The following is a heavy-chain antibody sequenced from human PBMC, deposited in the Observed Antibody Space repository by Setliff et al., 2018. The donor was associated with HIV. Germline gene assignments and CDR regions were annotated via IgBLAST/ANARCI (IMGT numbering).Heavy chain of an antibody. J-gene: IGHJ3*02. D-gene: IGHD6-19*01. V-gene: IGHV1-8*02. CDR1: GYTFTNYD. Sequence: ASVKVSCKASGYTFTNYDINWVRQATGQGLEWMGWMNPNSGNTGYAQKFQARVTMTIDSSTTTAYMELRSLRADDTALYYCARYASYTSDWREAFDIWGQGTMVTVSS. CDR3: ARYASYTSDWREAFDI. CDR2: MNPNSGNT.